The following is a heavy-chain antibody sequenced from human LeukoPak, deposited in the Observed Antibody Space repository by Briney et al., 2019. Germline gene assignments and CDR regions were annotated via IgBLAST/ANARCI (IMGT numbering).Heavy chain of an antibody. V-gene: IGHV3-21*01. Sequence: PGGSLRLSCAASGVTFSSYSMNWVRQAPGKGLEGVSSISSSSSYIYYADSVKGRLTISRDNAKNSLYLQMNSLRAEDKAVYYCASLDGDYVFDYWGQGTLVTVSS. CDR2: ISSSSSYI. D-gene: IGHD4-17*01. CDR1: GVTFSSYS. CDR3: ASLDGDYVFDY. J-gene: IGHJ4*02.